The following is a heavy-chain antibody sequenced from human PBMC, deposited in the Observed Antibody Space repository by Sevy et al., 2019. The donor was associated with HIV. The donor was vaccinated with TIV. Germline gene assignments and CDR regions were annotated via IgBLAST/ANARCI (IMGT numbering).Heavy chain of an antibody. J-gene: IGHJ4*02. Sequence: GEALKISCKGSGYSFTSYWIGWVRQMPGKGLEWMGIIYPGDSDTRHSPSFQGQVTISADKSISTAYLQWSSLKASDTAMYYCARRGRDGYNYFDYWGQGTLVTVSS. CDR2: IYPGDSDT. CDR1: GYSFTSYW. D-gene: IGHD2-21*01. CDR3: ARRGRDGYNYFDY. V-gene: IGHV5-51*01.